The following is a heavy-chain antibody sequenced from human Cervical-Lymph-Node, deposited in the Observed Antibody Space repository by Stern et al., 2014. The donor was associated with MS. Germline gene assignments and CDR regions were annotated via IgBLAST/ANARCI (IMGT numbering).Heavy chain of an antibody. V-gene: IGHV3-13*01. CDR1: GFTFSSYD. J-gene: IGHJ6*02. D-gene: IGHD4-17*01. Sequence: VQLVESGGGLVQPGGSLRLSCAASGFTFSSYDMHWVRQATGKGLEWVSAIGPAGDTYYPGSVKGRFTISRENAKNSLYLQMNSLRAGDTAVYYCARDIGDYGMDVWGQGTTVTVSS. CDR3: ARDIGDYGMDV. CDR2: IGPAGDT.